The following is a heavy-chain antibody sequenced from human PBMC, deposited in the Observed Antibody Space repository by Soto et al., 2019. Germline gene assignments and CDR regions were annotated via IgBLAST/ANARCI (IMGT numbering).Heavy chain of an antibody. CDR1: GFTFSTYG. D-gene: IGHD2-8*01. CDR2: IWYDGSNK. Sequence: QVQLVESGGGVVQPGRSLRLSCAASGFTFSTYGMHWVRQAPGKGLEWVAVIWYDGSNKYYADSVKGRFTISRDNSKNTLYLQMNSLSADATAVYYCARDGPPARLQVVLIFDQWGQGTLVTVSS. V-gene: IGHV3-33*01. CDR3: ARDGPPARLQVVLIFDQ. J-gene: IGHJ4*02.